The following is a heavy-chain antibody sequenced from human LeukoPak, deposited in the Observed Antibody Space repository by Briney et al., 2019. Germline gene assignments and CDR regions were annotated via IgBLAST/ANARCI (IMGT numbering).Heavy chain of an antibody. V-gene: IGHV3-53*01. Sequence: GGSLRLSCAASGFTVSSNYLSWVRQAPGKGLECVSVIYSGGNTYYADSVKGRFTISRDNSENSLFLQMNSLRAEDTAVYYCARRGDGGRSFDYWGQGTLVTVSS. CDR1: GFTVSSNY. CDR2: IYSGGNT. CDR3: ARRGDGGRSFDY. D-gene: IGHD4-23*01. J-gene: IGHJ4*02.